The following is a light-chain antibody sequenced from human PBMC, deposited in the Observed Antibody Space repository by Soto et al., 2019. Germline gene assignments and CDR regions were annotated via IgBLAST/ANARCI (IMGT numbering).Light chain of an antibody. CDR3: SSYAGSNSYV. CDR2: EVS. V-gene: IGLV2-8*01. CDR1: SSDVGGYNS. J-gene: IGLJ1*01. Sequence: QSALTQPPSVSGSPGQSVTISCTGTSSDVGGYNSVSWYQQHPGKAPKLMIYEVSKRPSGVPDRFSGSKSGNTASLTVSGLQAEDEADYYCSSYAGSNSYVFGTGTKVTVL.